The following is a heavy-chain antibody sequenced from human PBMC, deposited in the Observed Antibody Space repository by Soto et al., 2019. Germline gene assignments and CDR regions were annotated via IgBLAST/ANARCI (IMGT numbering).Heavy chain of an antibody. CDR3: AKATATSGGAFEI. D-gene: IGHD1-1*01. V-gene: IGHV3-23*01. J-gene: IGHJ3*02. Sequence: GGSLRLSCAVSGFICSSYDMSWVRQAPGKGLEWVSTILVGGSTHYEDSVKGRFTISRDTSKNTVYLQMNRLTGGDTAVYYCAKATATSGGAFEIYGQGXMVTV. CDR2: ILVGGST. CDR1: GFICSSYD.